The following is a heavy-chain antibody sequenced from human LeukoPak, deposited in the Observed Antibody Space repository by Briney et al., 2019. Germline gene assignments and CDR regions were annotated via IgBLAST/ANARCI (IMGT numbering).Heavy chain of an antibody. CDR3: AKNGDRGAYCSGGTCYPYYYYYMDV. V-gene: IGHV3-23*01. J-gene: IGHJ6*03. Sequence: GGSLRLSCAASGVPFSNYAMSWVRQAPGKGLEWVSGVSDSGDSTYYADSVRGRFTISRDNSRNTLYLQMNSLRAEDTAIYYCAKNGDRGAYCSGGTCYPYYYYYMDVWGKGTTVTISS. CDR1: GVPFSNYA. CDR2: VSDSGDST. D-gene: IGHD2-15*01.